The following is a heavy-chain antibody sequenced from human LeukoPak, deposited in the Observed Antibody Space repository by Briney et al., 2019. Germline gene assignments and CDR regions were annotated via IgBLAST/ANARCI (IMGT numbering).Heavy chain of an antibody. CDR3: AKLWGSRWPIDY. J-gene: IGHJ4*02. Sequence: PGRSLRLSCAASGFTFSSYGMHWVRQAPGKGLEWVAVIWYDGSNKYYADSVKGRFTISRDNSKNTLYLQMNSLRAEDTAVYYCAKLWGSRWPIDYWGQGTLVTVSS. CDR1: GFTFSSYG. D-gene: IGHD6-13*01. CDR2: IWYDGSNK. V-gene: IGHV3-33*06.